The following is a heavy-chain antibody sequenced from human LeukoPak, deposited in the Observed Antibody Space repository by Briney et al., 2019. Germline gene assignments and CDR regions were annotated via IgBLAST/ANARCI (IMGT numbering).Heavy chain of an antibody. CDR3: ARELCTNGVCYGYYGMDV. D-gene: IGHD2-8*01. CDR1: GFTFSSYG. Sequence: GRSLRLSCAASGFTFSSYGMHWVRQAPGKGLEWVAVIWYDGSNKYYADSVKGRFTISRDNSKNTLYLQMNSLRAEDTAVYYCARELCTNGVCYGYYGMDVWGQGTTVTVPS. CDR2: IWYDGSNK. J-gene: IGHJ6*02. V-gene: IGHV3-33*08.